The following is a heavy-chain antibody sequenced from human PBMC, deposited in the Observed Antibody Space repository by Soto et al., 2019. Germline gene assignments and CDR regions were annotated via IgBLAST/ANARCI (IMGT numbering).Heavy chain of an antibody. J-gene: IGHJ4*02. Sequence: GGSLRLSCAASGFTFSNAWMSWVRQAPGKGLEWAGRIKSKTDGGTTDYAAPVKGRFTISRDDSKNTLYLQMNSLKTEDTAVYYCTTESRYYYDSSGYGRFDYWGQGTLVTVSS. D-gene: IGHD3-22*01. CDR1: GFTFSNAW. CDR2: IKSKTDGGTT. CDR3: TTESRYYYDSSGYGRFDY. V-gene: IGHV3-15*01.